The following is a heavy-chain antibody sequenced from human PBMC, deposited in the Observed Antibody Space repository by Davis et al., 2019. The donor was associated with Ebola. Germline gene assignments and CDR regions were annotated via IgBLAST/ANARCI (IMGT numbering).Heavy chain of an antibody. CDR3: ARDGGRGSAAAGTCLDY. CDR2: IIPILGIA. Sequence: SVKVSCKASVGTFSSYTISWVRQAPGQGLEWMGRIIPILGIANYAQKFQGRVMITADKSTSTAYMELSSLRSEDTAVYYCARDGGRGSAAAGTCLDYWGQGTLVTVSS. V-gene: IGHV1-69*04. CDR1: VGTFSSYT. J-gene: IGHJ4*02. D-gene: IGHD6-13*01.